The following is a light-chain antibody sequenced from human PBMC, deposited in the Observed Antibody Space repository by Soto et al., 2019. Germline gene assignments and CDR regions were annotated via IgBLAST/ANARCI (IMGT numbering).Light chain of an antibody. CDR3: QQSYSTPRT. J-gene: IGKJ1*01. V-gene: IGKV1-39*01. CDR2: AAS. CDR1: QSISSY. Sequence: DIQMTQSPSSLSASVGDRVTITCRASQSISSYLNWYQQKPGKAPKLLIYAASSLQSGVPSRFSGSGSGTDFNLTISSLQPEDFATYYCQQSYSTPRTVGQGPKVELK.